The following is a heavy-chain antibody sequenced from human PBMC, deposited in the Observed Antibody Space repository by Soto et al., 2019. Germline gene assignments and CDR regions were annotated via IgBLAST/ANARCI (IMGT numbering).Heavy chain of an antibody. D-gene: IGHD2-15*01. Sequence: SETLSLTCAVYGGSFSGYYWSWIRQPPGKGLEWIGEINHSGSTNYNPSLKSRVTISVDTSKNQFSLKLSSVTAADTAVYYRARIQSGDFDYWGQGTLVTVSS. CDR1: GGSFSGYY. J-gene: IGHJ4*02. CDR2: INHSGST. V-gene: IGHV4-34*01. CDR3: ARIQSGDFDY.